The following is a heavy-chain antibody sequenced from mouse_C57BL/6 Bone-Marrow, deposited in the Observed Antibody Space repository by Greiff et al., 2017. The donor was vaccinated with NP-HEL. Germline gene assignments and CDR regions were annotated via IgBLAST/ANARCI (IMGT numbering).Heavy chain of an antibody. J-gene: IGHJ3*01. V-gene: IGHV1-82*01. CDR2: IYPGDGDT. CDR1: GYAFSSSW. CDR3: AREDSYGSSPSWFAY. Sequence: VQGVESGPELVKPGASVKISCKASGYAFSSSWMNWVKQRPGKGLEWIGRIYPGDGDTNYNGKFKGKATLTADKSSSTAYMQLSSRTSEDSAVYFCAREDSYGSSPSWFAYWGQGTLVTVSA. D-gene: IGHD1-1*01.